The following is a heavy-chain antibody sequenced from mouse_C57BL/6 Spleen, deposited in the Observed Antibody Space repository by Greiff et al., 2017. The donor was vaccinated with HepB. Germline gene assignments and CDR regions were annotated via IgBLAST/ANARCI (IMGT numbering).Heavy chain of an antibody. Sequence: EVKVVESGGGLVQPGGSMKLSCVASGFTFSNYWMNWVRQSPEKGLEWVAQIRLKSDNYATHYAESVKGRFTISRDDSKSSVYLQMNNLRAEDTGIYYCTEGYGSSLFAYWGQGTLVTVSA. CDR1: GFTFSNYW. V-gene: IGHV6-3*01. D-gene: IGHD1-1*01. J-gene: IGHJ3*01. CDR3: TEGYGSSLFAY. CDR2: IRLKSDNYAT.